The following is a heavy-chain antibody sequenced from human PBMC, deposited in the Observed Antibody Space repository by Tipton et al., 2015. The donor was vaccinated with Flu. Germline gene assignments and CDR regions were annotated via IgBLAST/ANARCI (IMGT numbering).Heavy chain of an antibody. D-gene: IGHD6-13*01. V-gene: IGHV4-4*07. CDR3: ARMRGYSSSWHVDY. CDR1: GGSISSYY. J-gene: IGHJ4*02. CDR2: IYTSGST. Sequence: TLSLTCTVSGGSISSYYWSWIRQPAGKGLEWIGRIYTSGSTNYNPSLKSRVTMSVDTSKNQFSLKLSSVTAADTAVYYCARMRGYSSSWHVDYWGQGTLVTVSS.